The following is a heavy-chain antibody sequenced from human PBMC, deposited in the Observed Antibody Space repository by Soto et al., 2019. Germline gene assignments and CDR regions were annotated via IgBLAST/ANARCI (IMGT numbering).Heavy chain of an antibody. D-gene: IGHD3-16*02. CDR1: GFTFSDYY. J-gene: IGHJ4*02. CDR2: ISSSGSTI. V-gene: IGHV3-11*01. Sequence: QVQLVESGGGLVKPGGSLRLSCAASGFTFSDYYMSWIRQAPGKGLEWVSYISSSGSTIYYADSVKGRFTISRDNAKNSLYLKMNSRRAEDTAVYYCARVNYDSVWGSYRGGYFDYWGQGTLVTVSS. CDR3: ARVNYDSVWGSYRGGYFDY.